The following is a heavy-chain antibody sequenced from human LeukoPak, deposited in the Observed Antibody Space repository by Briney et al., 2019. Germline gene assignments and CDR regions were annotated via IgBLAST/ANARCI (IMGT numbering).Heavy chain of an antibody. D-gene: IGHD1-14*01. J-gene: IGHJ4*02. Sequence: TGGSLRLSCAASGFTFSSYVMSWVRQAPGKGLEWVSAISGGGGTTYFADSVKGRFTISRDNSKNTLYLQMNSLRAEDTAVYYCAKDPSYGGVSSGPGGYWGQGTLVTVSS. CDR3: AKDPSYGGVSSGPGGY. CDR1: GFTFSSYV. V-gene: IGHV3-23*01. CDR2: ISGGGGTT.